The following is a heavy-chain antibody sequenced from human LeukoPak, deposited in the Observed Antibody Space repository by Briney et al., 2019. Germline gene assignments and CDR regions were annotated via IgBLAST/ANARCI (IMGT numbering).Heavy chain of an antibody. CDR2: IIPIFGTA. D-gene: IGHD4-17*01. CDR3: ARLGDSYGDYERPFDY. J-gene: IGHJ4*02. V-gene: IGHV1-69*05. CDR1: GGTFSSYA. Sequence: GASVKVSCKASGGTFSSYAISWVRQAPGQGLEWMGGIIPIFGTANYAQKFQGRVTITTDESTSTAYMELSSLRSEDTAVYYCARLGDSYGDYERPFDYWGQGTLVTVSS.